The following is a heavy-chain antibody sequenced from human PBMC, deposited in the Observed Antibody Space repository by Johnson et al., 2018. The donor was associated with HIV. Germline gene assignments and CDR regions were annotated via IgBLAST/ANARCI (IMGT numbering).Heavy chain of an antibody. V-gene: IGHV3-9*01. D-gene: IGHD1-26*01. CDR3: AKAVSGSYDDAFDI. CDR2: ISWNSGSI. CDR1: GFTVSNNY. Sequence: VLLVESGGVVVQPGGSLRLSCAASGFTVSNNYMSWVRQAPGTGLEWVSGISWNSGSIGYADSVKGRFTISIDNAKNSLYLQMNSLRAEDTALYYCAKAVSGSYDDAFDIWGQGTMVTVSS. J-gene: IGHJ3*02.